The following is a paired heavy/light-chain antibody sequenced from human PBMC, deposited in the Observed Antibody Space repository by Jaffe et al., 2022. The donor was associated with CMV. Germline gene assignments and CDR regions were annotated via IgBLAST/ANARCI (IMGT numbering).Heavy chain of an antibody. CDR3: ARGASTGYSSGWYPPLYFDF. V-gene: IGHV1-3*04. D-gene: IGHD6-19*01. CDR2: INTGYDNP. J-gene: IGHJ4*02. Sequence: QVQLVQSGAEVKKPGASVKVSCKASGYTFTDYVMHWVRQAPGQRLEWMGWINTGYDNPKYSQKFHGRVTITRDTSATTAYMELSGLSSEDTAVYYCARGASTGYSSGWYPPLYFDFWGQGTLVTVSS. CDR1: GYTFTDYV.
Light chain of an antibody. CDR1: QSIGSN. J-gene: IGKJ4*01. CDR2: GAS. CDR3: HQYNSWPLT. Sequence: EIVMTQSPATLSVSPGERATLSCRASQSIGSNLAWYQQKPGQAPRLLIYGASIRATGVPARFSGSGSGTELTLTINSLPSEDFAVYYCHQYNSWPLTFGGGTRVEIK. V-gene: IGKV3-15*01.